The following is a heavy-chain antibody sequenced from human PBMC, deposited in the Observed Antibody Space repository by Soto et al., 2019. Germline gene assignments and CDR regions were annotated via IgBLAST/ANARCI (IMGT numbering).Heavy chain of an antibody. CDR2: IGTAGDT. D-gene: IGHD2-15*01. J-gene: IGHJ4*02. V-gene: IGHV3-13*01. CDR1: GFTFSNYD. CDR3: ARGRLISLYYFDY. Sequence: EVQLVESGGGLVQPGGSLRLSCAASGFTFSNYDMHCVRQVTGKGLEWVSTIGTAGDTYYPGSVKGRFTNSRENPKNSLYLQMNSLRAEDTAVYYCARGRLISLYYFDYWGQGTLVTVSS.